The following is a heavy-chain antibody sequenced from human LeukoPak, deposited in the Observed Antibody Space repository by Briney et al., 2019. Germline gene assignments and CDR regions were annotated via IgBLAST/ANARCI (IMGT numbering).Heavy chain of an antibody. CDR1: GFTFSDYY. CDR2: ISSSGSTI. J-gene: IGHJ4*02. D-gene: IGHD6-19*01. V-gene: IGHV3-11*04. Sequence: GGSLRLSCAASGFTFSDYYMSWIRQAPGKGLEWVSYISSSGSTIYYADSVKGRFTISRDNAKDSLYLQMNSLRAEDTAVYYCARVFRSSGWRHFDYWGQGTLVTVSS. CDR3: ARVFRSSGWRHFDY.